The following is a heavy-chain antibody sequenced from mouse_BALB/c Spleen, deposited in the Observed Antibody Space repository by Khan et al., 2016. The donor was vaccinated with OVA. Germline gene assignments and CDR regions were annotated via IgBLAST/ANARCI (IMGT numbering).Heavy chain of an antibody. CDR3: ARDGSRYNYAMDY. CDR1: GYSITSDYA. D-gene: IGHD2-3*01. Sequence: EVQLQESGPGLVKPPQSLSLTYTVTGYSITSDYAWNWIRQFPGNKLEWMGYISSSGSTNYNPALKSRISITRDTSKNQFFLQLNSVTTEDTATYDCARDGSRYNYAMDYWGQGTSVTVSS. J-gene: IGHJ4*01. V-gene: IGHV3-2*02. CDR2: ISSSGST.